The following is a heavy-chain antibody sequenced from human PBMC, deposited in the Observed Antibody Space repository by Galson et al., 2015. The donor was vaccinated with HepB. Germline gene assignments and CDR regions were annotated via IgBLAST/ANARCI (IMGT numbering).Heavy chain of an antibody. Sequence: SLRLSCAASGFTFSDYAMSWVRQAPGKGLEWVSSINYSGGSTYYADAVKGRFTISRDNSKNTLYLQMKSLRVEDTGVYYCANHRDLGFWGQGTLVTVSA. CDR3: ANHRDLGF. J-gene: IGHJ4*02. CDR1: GFTFSDYA. CDR2: INYSGGST. V-gene: IGHV3-23*01. D-gene: IGHD1-26*01.